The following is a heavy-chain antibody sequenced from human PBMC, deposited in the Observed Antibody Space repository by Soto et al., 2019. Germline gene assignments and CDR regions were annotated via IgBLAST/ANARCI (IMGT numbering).Heavy chain of an antibody. CDR3: ARTDIVTTNWFDP. Sequence: QVHLQQWGAGLLKPSETLSLICAVYGESFIGYYWTWIRQPPGKGLEWIGEINHRGITNYNPALKRRDTISIDTSKNQFSLKLTSVTAADASVYYCARTDIVTTNWFDPWGQGTLV. CDR2: INHRGIT. V-gene: IGHV4-34*02. CDR1: GESFIGYY. J-gene: IGHJ5*02. D-gene: IGHD5-12*01.